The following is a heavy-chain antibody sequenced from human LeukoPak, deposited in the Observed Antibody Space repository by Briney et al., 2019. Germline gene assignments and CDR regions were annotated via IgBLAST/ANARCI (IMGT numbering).Heavy chain of an antibody. CDR2: ITWNSGRI. CDR1: GFTFHDYS. CDR3: AKDIEGAGTYYPRSGMDV. V-gene: IGHV3-9*01. D-gene: IGHD3-10*01. J-gene: IGHJ6*02. Sequence: GGSLRLSCATSGFTFHDYSMHWVRQVPGKGLEWVSGITWNSGRIGYADSVKGRFTISRDNAKNSLYLQMNSLRAEDTALYYCAKDIEGAGTYYPRSGMDVRGQGTTVTVSS.